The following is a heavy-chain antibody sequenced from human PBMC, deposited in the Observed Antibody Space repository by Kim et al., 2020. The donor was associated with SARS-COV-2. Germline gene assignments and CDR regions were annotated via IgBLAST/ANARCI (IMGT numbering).Heavy chain of an antibody. V-gene: IGHV3-11*06. Sequence: GGSLRLSCAASGFTFSDYYMSWIRQAPGKGLEWVSYISSSSSYTNYADSMKGRFTISRDNAKNSLYLQMNSLRAEDTAVYYCARDRVAAAGTENWFDPWGQGTLVTVSS. J-gene: IGHJ5*02. D-gene: IGHD6-13*01. CDR1: GFTFSDYY. CDR2: ISSSSSYT. CDR3: ARDRVAAAGTENWFDP.